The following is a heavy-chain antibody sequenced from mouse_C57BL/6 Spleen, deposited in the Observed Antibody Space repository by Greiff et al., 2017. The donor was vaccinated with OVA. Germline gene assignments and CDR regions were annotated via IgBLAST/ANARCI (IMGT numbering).Heavy chain of an antibody. J-gene: IGHJ2*01. CDR1: GFNIKDYY. Sequence: VQLKESGAELVKPGASVKLSCTASGFNIKDYYMHWVKQRTEQGLEWIGRIDPEDGETKYAPKFQGKATITADTSSNTAYLQLSSLTSEDTAVYYCASDYGSSYNFDYWGQGTTLTVSS. D-gene: IGHD1-1*01. CDR2: IDPEDGET. CDR3: ASDYGSSYNFDY. V-gene: IGHV14-2*01.